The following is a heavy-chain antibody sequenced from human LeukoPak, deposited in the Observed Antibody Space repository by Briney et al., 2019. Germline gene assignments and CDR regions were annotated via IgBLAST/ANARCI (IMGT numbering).Heavy chain of an antibody. CDR3: ARDLDYYQDYGSGSYYWFDP. D-gene: IGHD3-10*01. V-gene: IGHV1-18*04. CDR2: ISAYNGST. Sequence: ASVTVSCKASGYTITSYGISWARQAPGQGLEWMGWISAYNGSTNYAQKLQGRVTMTTDISTSTAYMELRSLRSDDTAVYYCARDLDYYQDYGSGSYYWFDPWGQGTLVTVSS. CDR1: GYTITSYG. J-gene: IGHJ5*02.